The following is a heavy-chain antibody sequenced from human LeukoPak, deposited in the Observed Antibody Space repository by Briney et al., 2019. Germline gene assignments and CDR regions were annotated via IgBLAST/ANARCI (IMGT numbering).Heavy chain of an antibody. CDR3: ARGKHTAAIPDY. V-gene: IGHV3-74*01. D-gene: IGHD6-13*01. CDR1: GFTFSTYW. Sequence: PGRSLRLSCAASGFTFSTYWMHWVRQAPGKGLVWVSRINADVSSTSYADSVKGRFTISRDNAKNTLYLQMNSLRAEDTAVYYCARGKHTAAIPDYWGQGTLVTVSS. CDR2: INADVSST. J-gene: IGHJ4*02.